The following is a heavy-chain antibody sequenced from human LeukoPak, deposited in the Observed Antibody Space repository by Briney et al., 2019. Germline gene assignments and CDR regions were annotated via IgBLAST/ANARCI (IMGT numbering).Heavy chain of an antibody. V-gene: IGHV3-30*18. Sequence: PGRSLRLSCAASGFTFSSYGMHWVRQAPGKGLEWVAVISYDVSNKYYADSVKGRFTISRDNSKNTLYLQMNSLRAEDTAVYYCAKDIQLWLRYGPDYWGQGTLVTVSS. D-gene: IGHD5-18*01. CDR3: AKDIQLWLRYGPDY. CDR2: ISYDVSNK. CDR1: GFTFSSYG. J-gene: IGHJ4*02.